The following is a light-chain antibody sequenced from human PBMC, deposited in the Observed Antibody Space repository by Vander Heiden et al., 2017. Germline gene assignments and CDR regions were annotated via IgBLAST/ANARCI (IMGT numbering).Light chain of an antibody. CDR2: GAS. J-gene: IGKJ1*01. Sequence: EIVMTHPPATLSVSPGERATRSCRASQSVSSNLAWYQQKPGQAPRLLIYGASTRATGIPARFSGSGSGTEFTLTISSLQSEDFAVYYCQQYNNWPRTFGQGTKVEIK. CDR3: QQYNNWPRT. CDR1: QSVSSN. V-gene: IGKV3-15*01.